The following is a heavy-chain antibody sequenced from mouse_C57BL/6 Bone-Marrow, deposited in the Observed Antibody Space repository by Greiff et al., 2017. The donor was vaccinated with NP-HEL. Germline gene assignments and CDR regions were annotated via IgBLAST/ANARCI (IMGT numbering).Heavy chain of an antibody. CDR1: GYTFTDYN. V-gene: IGHV1-18*01. J-gene: IGHJ2*01. CDR2: INPNNGGT. Sequence: LVKPGASVKIPCKASGYTFTDYNMDWVKQSHGKSLEWIGDINPNNGGTIYNQKFKGKATLTVDKSSSTAYMELRSLTSEDTAVYYCARSRLRRYYFDYWGQGTTLTVSS. CDR3: ARSRLRRYYFDY. D-gene: IGHD2-4*01.